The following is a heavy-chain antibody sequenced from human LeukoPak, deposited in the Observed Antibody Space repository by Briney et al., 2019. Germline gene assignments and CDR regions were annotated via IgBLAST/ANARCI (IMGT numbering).Heavy chain of an antibody. Sequence: GGSLRLSCAASGFTFTDYFMSWVRQAPGKGLEWVSYISTSSSYRKYADSVKDRFTISRDNAKDSLYLQMNSLRAEDTAVCYCARETGDGSGSYPDYWGQGTLVTVSS. J-gene: IGHJ4*02. V-gene: IGHV3-11*05. D-gene: IGHD3-10*01. CDR2: ISTSSSYR. CDR1: GFTFTDYF. CDR3: ARETGDGSGSYPDY.